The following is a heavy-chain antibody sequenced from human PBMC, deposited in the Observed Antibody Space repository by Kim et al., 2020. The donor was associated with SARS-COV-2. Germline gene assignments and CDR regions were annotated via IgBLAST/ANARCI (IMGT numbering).Heavy chain of an antibody. Sequence: CQGRVTITADESTSTAYMELSSLRSEDTAMYYCAREDTMIVPPPNFYFDYWGQGTLVTVSS. D-gene: IGHD3-22*01. V-gene: IGHV1-69*01. CDR3: AREDTMIVPPPNFYFDY. J-gene: IGHJ4*02.